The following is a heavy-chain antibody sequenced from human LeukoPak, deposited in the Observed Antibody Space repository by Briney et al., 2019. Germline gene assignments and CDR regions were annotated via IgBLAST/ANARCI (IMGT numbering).Heavy chain of an antibody. CDR2: MYSSGST. V-gene: IGHV4-39*07. Sequence: SETLSLTCTVSGGSISSSSYYWGWIRQPPGKGLEWIGSMYSSGSTYYNPSLKSRVTISVDTSKNQFSLKLSSVTAADTAVYYCARDSYSSSWSYNWFDPWGQGTLVTVSS. CDR3: ARDSYSSSWSYNWFDP. J-gene: IGHJ5*02. D-gene: IGHD6-13*01. CDR1: GGSISSSSYY.